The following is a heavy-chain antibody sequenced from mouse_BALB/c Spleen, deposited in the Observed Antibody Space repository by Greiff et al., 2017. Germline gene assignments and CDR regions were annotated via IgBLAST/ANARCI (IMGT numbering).Heavy chain of an antibody. D-gene: IGHD1-1*01. J-gene: IGHJ1*01. CDR3: ARGLRLGYFDV. Sequence: QVQLQQSGAELAKPGASVKMSCKASGYTFTSYWMHWVKQRPGQGLEWIGYINPSTGYTEYNQKFKDKATLTADKSSSTAYMQLSSLTSEDSAVYYCARGLRLGYFDVWGAGTTVTVSS. CDR2: INPSTGYT. CDR1: GYTFTSYW. V-gene: IGHV1-7*01.